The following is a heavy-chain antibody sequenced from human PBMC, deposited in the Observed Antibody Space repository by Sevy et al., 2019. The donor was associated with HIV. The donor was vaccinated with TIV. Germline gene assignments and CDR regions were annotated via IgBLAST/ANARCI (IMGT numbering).Heavy chain of an antibody. D-gene: IGHD2-21*01. CDR3: GGVYMASIRFGIAGVDF. CDR1: GYNFTSEW. CDR2: MYTYDFAT. V-gene: IGHV5-51*01. J-gene: IGHJ3*01. Sequence: GESLKISCKVSGYNFTSEWIAWVRQMPGEGLQAMGIMYTYDFATRYSPSFHGQVTISADKSIETADLQRSGLKASDAATYYCGGVYMASIRFGIAGVDFWGQGTMVTVSS.